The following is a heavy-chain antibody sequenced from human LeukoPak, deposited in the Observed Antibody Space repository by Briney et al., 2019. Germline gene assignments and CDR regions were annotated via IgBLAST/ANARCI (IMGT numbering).Heavy chain of an antibody. CDR1: GFTFSDYW. D-gene: IGHD5-18*01. Sequence: PGGSLRLSCAASGFTFSDYWMTWVRQAPGKGLEWVANIREDGGEKFYVDSVKGRFTISRDNAKSSLYLQMDSLRAEDTAVYYCAKVGGYRKLYYFDYWGQGTLVTVPS. CDR3: AKVGGYRKLYYFDY. V-gene: IGHV3-7*01. J-gene: IGHJ4*02. CDR2: IREDGGEK.